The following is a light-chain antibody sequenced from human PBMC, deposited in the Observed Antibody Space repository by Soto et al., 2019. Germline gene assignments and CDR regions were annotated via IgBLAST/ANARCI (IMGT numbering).Light chain of an antibody. V-gene: IGKV3-20*01. CDR3: HLKT. CDR2: GAS. J-gene: IGKJ1*01. CDR1: QSVSSSY. Sequence: EIVLTQSPGTLSLSPGERATLSCRASQSVSSSYLAWYQQKPGQAPRLLIYGASSRATGIPDRFSGSGSGTDFTLTISRLEPEDFAVYYCHLKTFGQGTKVDI.